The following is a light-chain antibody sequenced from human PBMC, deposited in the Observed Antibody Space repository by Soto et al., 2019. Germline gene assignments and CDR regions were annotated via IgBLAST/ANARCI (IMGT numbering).Light chain of an antibody. J-gene: IGLJ2*01. CDR1: RSDVGGYNF. CDR3: SFYTSSSTLEVL. Sequence: QSVLTQPASVSGSPGQSITISCTGTRSDVGGYNFVSWYQQHPGKAPQLMIYEVSHRPSRVSNRFSGSKSGNTASLTISGLQAEDEADYFCSFYTSSSTLEVLFGGGTKLTVL. V-gene: IGLV2-14*01. CDR2: EVS.